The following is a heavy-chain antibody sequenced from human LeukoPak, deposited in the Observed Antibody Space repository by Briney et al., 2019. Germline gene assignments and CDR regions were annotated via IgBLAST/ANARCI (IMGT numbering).Heavy chain of an antibody. J-gene: IGHJ3*02. CDR2: IYYSGST. Sequence: SETLSLTCTVSSGSISNGGYYWSWIRQHPGKGLEWIGYIYYSGSTYYNPSLKSRVTISVDTSKNQFSLKLSSVTAADTAVYYCARDRNDAFDIWGQGTMVTVSS. CDR3: ARDRNDAFDI. CDR1: SGSISNGGYY. V-gene: IGHV4-31*03.